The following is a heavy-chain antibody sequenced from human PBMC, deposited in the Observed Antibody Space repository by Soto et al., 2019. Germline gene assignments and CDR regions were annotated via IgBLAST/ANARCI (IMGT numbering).Heavy chain of an antibody. CDR2: INHSGST. CDR3: ASTSVGDV. V-gene: IGHV4-34*01. CDR1: GGSFSGYY. J-gene: IGHJ6*04. Sequence: QVQLQQWGAGLLKPSETLSLTCAVYGGSFSGYYWSWIRQPPGKGLEWIGEINHSGSTNYNPSLKSRVTISGDTSKNQFSLKLSSVTAADTAVYYCASTSVGDVWGKGTTVTVSS. D-gene: IGHD2-2*01.